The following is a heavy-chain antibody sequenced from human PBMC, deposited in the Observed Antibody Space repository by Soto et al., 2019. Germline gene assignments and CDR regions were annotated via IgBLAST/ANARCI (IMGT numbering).Heavy chain of an antibody. Sequence: PGGSLRLSCAASGFTFSTYGMHWVRQAPGKGLQWVAVISYDGNNKFYAESVKGRFTISRDNSKNTLYLLMNSLRPEDTAVYYCARGHGIIGSNLFYHGLDVWGQGTTVTVSS. CDR3: ARGHGIIGSNLFYHGLDV. V-gene: IGHV3-30*03. D-gene: IGHD1-20*01. CDR1: GFTFSTYG. J-gene: IGHJ6*02. CDR2: ISYDGNNK.